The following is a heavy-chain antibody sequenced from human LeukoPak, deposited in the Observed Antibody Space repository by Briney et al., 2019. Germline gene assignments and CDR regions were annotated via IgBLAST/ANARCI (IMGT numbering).Heavy chain of an antibody. CDR2: IYYSGST. Sequence: SETLSLACTVSGGSISSYYWSWIRQPPGKGLEWIGYIYYSGSTNYNPSLKSRVTISVDTSKNQFSLKLSSVTAADTAVYYCARVIDGYIDYWGQGTLVTVSS. D-gene: IGHD5-24*01. CDR1: GGSISSYY. J-gene: IGHJ4*02. CDR3: ARVIDGYIDY. V-gene: IGHV4-59*01.